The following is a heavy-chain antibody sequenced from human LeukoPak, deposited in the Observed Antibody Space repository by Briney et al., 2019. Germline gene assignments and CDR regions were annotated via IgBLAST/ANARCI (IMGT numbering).Heavy chain of an antibody. Sequence: SETLSLTCTVSGGSVSSGSYYWSWIRQPPGKGLEWIGYIYYSGSTNYNPSLKSRVTISVDTSKNQFSLKLSSVTAADTAVYYCARVLVGSSPDYWGQGTLVTVPS. J-gene: IGHJ4*02. CDR3: ARVLVGSSPDY. CDR1: GGSVSSGSYY. V-gene: IGHV4-61*01. CDR2: IYYSGST. D-gene: IGHD1-26*01.